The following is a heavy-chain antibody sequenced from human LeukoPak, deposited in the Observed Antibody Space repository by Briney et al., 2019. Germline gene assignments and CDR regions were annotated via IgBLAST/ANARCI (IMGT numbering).Heavy chain of an antibody. V-gene: IGHV3-23*01. CDR2: IDKSGDST. Sequence: PRGSLRLSCAASGFTFSTYAMSWVRQAPGKGLEWVSAIDKSGDSTYYADSVKGRFTISRDNSNNTLYLQMNSLRAEDTALYYCARSSGRYYYYGMDVWGQGTTVTVSS. J-gene: IGHJ6*02. CDR1: GFTFSTYA. CDR3: ARSSGRYYYYGMDV. D-gene: IGHD6-19*01.